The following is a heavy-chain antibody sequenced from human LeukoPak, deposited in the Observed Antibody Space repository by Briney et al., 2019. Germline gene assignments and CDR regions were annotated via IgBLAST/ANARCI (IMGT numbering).Heavy chain of an antibody. CDR2: ISAYNGNT. J-gene: IGHJ5*02. CDR1: GYTFTNYG. Sequence: GASVKVSCKASGYTFTNYGISWVRQAPGQGLEWMGWISAYNGNTNYAQKLHGRVTMTKHKSTKTAYMKLRSLRSDDTAVYYCARWYSSSWYDNWFDTWGQGNLVTVSS. CDR3: ARWYSSSWYDNWFDT. D-gene: IGHD6-13*01. V-gene: IGHV1-18*01.